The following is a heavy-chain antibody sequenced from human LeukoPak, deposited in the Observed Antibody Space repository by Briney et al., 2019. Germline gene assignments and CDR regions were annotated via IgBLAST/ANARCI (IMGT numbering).Heavy chain of an antibody. CDR2: IHYSGST. D-gene: IGHD6-19*01. Sequence: SETLSLTCTVSGGSISSYYWSWIRQPPGKGLEWIGYIHYSGSTDYKPSLKSRVTISVDTSKNQFSLKLSSMTAADTAVYYCACARHSSGWYFDYWGQGTLVTVSS. V-gene: IGHV4-59*08. CDR3: ACARHSSGWYFDY. CDR1: GGSISSYY. J-gene: IGHJ4*02.